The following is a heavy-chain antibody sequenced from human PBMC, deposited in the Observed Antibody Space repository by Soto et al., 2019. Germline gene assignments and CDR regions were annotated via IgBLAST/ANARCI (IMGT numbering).Heavy chain of an antibody. D-gene: IGHD6-6*01. CDR1: GYTFTGYY. CDR2: INPNSGGT. CDR3: AREFSSSSDYYYYGMDV. V-gene: IGHV1-2*04. Sequence: SVKVSCKASGYTFTGYYMHWVRQAPVQGLEWMGWINPNSGGTNYAQKFQGWVTMTRDTSISTAYMELSSLRSDDTAVYYCAREFSSSSDYYYYGMDVWGQGTTVTVSS. J-gene: IGHJ6*02.